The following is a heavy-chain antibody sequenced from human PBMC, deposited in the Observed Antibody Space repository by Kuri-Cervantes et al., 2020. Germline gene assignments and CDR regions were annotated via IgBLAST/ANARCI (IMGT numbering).Heavy chain of an antibody. CDR2: ISSTGTTI. D-gene: IGHD3-10*01. Sequence: GESLKISCADSDLTFSTYRMNWDRQAPGKGLEWLSCISSTGTTIYYADSVQGRFTISRDSAKNSLCQQMNGLRDEDTAVYYCARDHYGPGTHFDYWGQGTLVTVSS. CDR3: ARDHYGPGTHFDY. J-gene: IGHJ4*02. CDR1: DLTFSTYR. V-gene: IGHV3-48*02.